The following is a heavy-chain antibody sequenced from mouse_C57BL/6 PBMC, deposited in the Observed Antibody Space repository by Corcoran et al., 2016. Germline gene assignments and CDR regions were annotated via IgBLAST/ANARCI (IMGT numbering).Heavy chain of an antibody. Sequence: DVQLQESGPGLVKPSQSLSLTCSFSGYSITSGYYWNWIRQFPGNKLEWMGYISYDGSNNYNPSLKNRISITRDTSKNQFFLKLNSVTTEDTATYYCARDYYYGSSCWGQGTLVTVSA. CDR3: ARDYYYGSSC. CDR1: GYSITSGYY. J-gene: IGHJ3*01. D-gene: IGHD1-1*01. V-gene: IGHV3-6*01. CDR2: ISYDGSN.